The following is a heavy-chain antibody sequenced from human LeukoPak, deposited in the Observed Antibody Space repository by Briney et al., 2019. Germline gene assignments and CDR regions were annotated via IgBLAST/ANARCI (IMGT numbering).Heavy chain of an antibody. V-gene: IGHV5-51*01. D-gene: IGHD3-3*01. CDR2: IYPGDSDT. CDR3: ARTVWSGYFAFDI. CDR1: GYSFTSYW. J-gene: IGHJ3*02. Sequence: GESLKISCKGSGYSFTSYWIGWVRQMPGKGLEWMGVIYPGDSDTRYSPSFQGQVTISADKSISTAYLQWSSLKASDTAMYYCARTVWSGYFAFDIWGQGTMVTVSS.